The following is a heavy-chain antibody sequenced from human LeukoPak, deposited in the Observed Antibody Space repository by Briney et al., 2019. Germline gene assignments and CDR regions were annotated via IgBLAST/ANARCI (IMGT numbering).Heavy chain of an antibody. CDR1: GYTFTGYY. Sequence: GASVKVSCKASGYTFTGYYMHWVRQAPGQGLEWMGWINPNSGGTNYAQKFQGRVTMTRDTSISTAYMELSRLRSDDTAVYYCARDNPKQWELLAWDYYYGMDVWGQGTTATVSS. D-gene: IGHD1-26*01. CDR3: ARDNPKQWELLAWDYYYGMDV. CDR2: INPNSGGT. V-gene: IGHV1-2*02. J-gene: IGHJ6*02.